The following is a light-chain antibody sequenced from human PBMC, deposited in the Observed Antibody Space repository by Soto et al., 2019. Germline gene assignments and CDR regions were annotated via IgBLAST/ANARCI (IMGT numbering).Light chain of an antibody. Sequence: EIVWTQYPATLSLSPGERDTLACRASQSVSTYLAWYKQKPGQAPMFLIYDSSNRANGMPASFSGSGSGTDSPLTISILAPEVFAMYSPQQRSNGHPTFGQWTKVDIK. CDR3: QQRSNGHPT. CDR2: DSS. J-gene: IGKJ1*01. V-gene: IGKV3-11*01. CDR1: QSVSTY.